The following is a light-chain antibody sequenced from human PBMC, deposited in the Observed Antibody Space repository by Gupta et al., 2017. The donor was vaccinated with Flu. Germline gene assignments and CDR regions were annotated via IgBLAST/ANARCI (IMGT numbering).Light chain of an antibody. CDR1: ISDVGGYNY. V-gene: IGLV2-14*01. Sequence: QSALTHAAAASASPVPSITISCTATISDVGGYNYVSWYQQNPGKAPKLMIYEVSNRPSGISTRFSGSQPGSTASLTISGPQAEDEADYYCMPYSSSSTWVFGGGTKLTVL. CDR3: MPYSSSSTWV. CDR2: EVS. J-gene: IGLJ3*02.